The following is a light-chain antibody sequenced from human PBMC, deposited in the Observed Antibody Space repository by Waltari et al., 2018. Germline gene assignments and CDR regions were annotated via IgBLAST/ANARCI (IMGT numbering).Light chain of an antibody. Sequence: QSVLTQPPSASGAPGQRVTISCSGTTSNIGTHYVFWYQQLPGTAPQLLIYRNNQRPSGVPDRFSGSKSGTSASLDISGLRSEDEAEYYCAVWDDSLSVVFGGGTKLTVV. V-gene: IGLV1-47*01. CDR3: AVWDDSLSVV. CDR2: RNN. CDR1: TSNIGTHY. J-gene: IGLJ3*02.